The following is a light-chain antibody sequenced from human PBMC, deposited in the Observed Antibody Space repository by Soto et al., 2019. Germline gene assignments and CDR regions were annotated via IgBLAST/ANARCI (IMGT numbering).Light chain of an antibody. CDR2: DAS. V-gene: IGKV3-11*01. J-gene: IGKJ4*01. Sequence: EIVLTQSPATLSLSPGERATLSCRASQSVSSYLAWYQQKPGQAPRLLIYDASNRATGIPARFSGSGSRTDFTRTSSSLEPEDFAVYYCQQRSNWLTFGGGTKVEIK. CDR1: QSVSSY. CDR3: QQRSNWLT.